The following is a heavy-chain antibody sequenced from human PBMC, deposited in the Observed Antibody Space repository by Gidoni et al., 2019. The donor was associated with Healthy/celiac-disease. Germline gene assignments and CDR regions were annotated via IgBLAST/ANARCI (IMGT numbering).Heavy chain of an antibody. D-gene: IGHD6-25*01. Sequence: EVQLLASGGGLVQPGGSLRLSCAASGFTFSSYAMSWVRQAPGKGLEWVSASCGSCGSTYYTDSVKGRFTISRDNSKNTLDLQMNSLSAEDTAVYSCAKKGGYDYYYYMDVWGKVTTFTVAS. J-gene: IGHJ6*03. CDR3: AKKGGYDYYYYMDV. CDR1: GFTFSSYA. CDR2: SCGSCGST. V-gene: IGHV3-23*01.